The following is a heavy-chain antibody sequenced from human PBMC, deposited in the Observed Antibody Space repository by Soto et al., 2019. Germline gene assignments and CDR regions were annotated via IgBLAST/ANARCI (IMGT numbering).Heavy chain of an antibody. Sequence: ASVKVSCKASGYTFIRYTIHWVPQAPGQSLEWRGWLNAGNGYTQHSQTFQDRVTITRDTSANTAYMELSSLRSEDTAVYYCARERARGSEWYLYYYYAMEVWGQGTTVTVSS. CDR1: GYTFIRYT. D-gene: IGHD6-19*01. CDR2: LNAGNGYT. J-gene: IGHJ6*02. CDR3: ARERARGSEWYLYYYYAMEV. V-gene: IGHV1-3*01.